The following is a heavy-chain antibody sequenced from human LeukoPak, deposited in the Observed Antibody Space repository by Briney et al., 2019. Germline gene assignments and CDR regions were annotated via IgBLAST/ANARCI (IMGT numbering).Heavy chain of an antibody. Sequence: ASVKVSCKASGYTFSSNDINWVRQATGQGLEWMGWMNPRSGNTGYAQKFQGRVTITRSSSISTAYMEPSNLRSEGTAIYYCAREGNRSSDSSATYPLDYWGQGTLVTVSS. CDR3: AREGNRSSDSSATYPLDY. CDR2: MNPRSGNT. V-gene: IGHV1-8*01. D-gene: IGHD3-22*01. J-gene: IGHJ4*02. CDR1: GYTFSSND.